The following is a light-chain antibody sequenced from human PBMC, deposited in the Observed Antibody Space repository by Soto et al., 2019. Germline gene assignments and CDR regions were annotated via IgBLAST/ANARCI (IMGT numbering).Light chain of an antibody. CDR1: RDIRSSW. V-gene: IGKV1-5*03. J-gene: IGKJ1*01. CDR3: QQYSDAWT. Sequence: DIQMTQSPSTLTASVGDRVTITCRASRDIRSSWLAWYQQKPGRAPKLLIYQVSSLETGVPSRFSGSGSGTEFTLTISSLQPDDFATYFCQQYSDAWTFGQGTKVEIK. CDR2: QVS.